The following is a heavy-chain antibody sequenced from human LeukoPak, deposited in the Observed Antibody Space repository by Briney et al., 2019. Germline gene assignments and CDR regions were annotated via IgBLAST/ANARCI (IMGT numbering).Heavy chain of an antibody. D-gene: IGHD5-18*01. Sequence: GASVKVSCKASGYTFTSYGISWVRQAPGHGREWMGWISAYNGNTNYAQKLQGRVTMTTDTSPSTAYMELRSLRSDDTAVYYCARAGSRYSSGYSFDYWGQGTLVTVSS. CDR3: ARAGSRYSSGYSFDY. CDR2: ISAYNGNT. CDR1: GYTFTSYG. V-gene: IGHV1-18*01. J-gene: IGHJ4*02.